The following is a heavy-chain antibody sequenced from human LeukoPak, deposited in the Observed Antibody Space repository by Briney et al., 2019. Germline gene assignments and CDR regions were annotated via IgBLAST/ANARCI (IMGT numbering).Heavy chain of an antibody. CDR2: ISAYNGNT. Sequence: ASVKVSCKASGYTFTSYGISWVRQAPGQGLEWMGWISAYNGNTNYAQKLQGRVTMTTDTSTSTAYMELRSLRSDDTAVYYCARMGPDIFDGWDFDYWGQGTLVTVSS. D-gene: IGHD3-9*01. J-gene: IGHJ4*02. CDR1: GYTFTSYG. CDR3: ARMGPDIFDGWDFDY. V-gene: IGHV1-18*01.